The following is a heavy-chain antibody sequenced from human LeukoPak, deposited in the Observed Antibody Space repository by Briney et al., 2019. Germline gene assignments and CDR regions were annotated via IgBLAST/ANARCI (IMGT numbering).Heavy chain of an antibody. V-gene: IGHV3-48*04. CDR2: TSSSGSAI. Sequence: GGSLRLSCAASGFPFNNHGMSWVRQAPGKGLEWVSYTSSSGSAIYYADSVKGQFTISRDNAKNSLYLQMSSLRAEDTAVYYCARVHYYDSSGFDYWGQGTLVTVSS. D-gene: IGHD3-22*01. J-gene: IGHJ4*02. CDR3: ARVHYYDSSGFDY. CDR1: GFPFNNHG.